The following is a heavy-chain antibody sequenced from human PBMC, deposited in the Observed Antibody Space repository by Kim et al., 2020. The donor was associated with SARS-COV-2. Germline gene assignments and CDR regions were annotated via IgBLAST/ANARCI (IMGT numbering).Heavy chain of an antibody. D-gene: IGHD3-16*02. CDR1: GFTFSSYA. CDR3: ARDFYDYIWGSYLFDY. V-gene: IGHV3-30-3*01. Sequence: GGSLRLSCAASGFTFSSYAMHWVRQAPGKGLEWVAVISYDGSNKYYADSVKGRFTISRDNSKNTLYLQMNSLRAEDTAVYYCARDFYDYIWGSYLFDYWGQGTLVTVSS. J-gene: IGHJ4*02. CDR2: ISYDGSNK.